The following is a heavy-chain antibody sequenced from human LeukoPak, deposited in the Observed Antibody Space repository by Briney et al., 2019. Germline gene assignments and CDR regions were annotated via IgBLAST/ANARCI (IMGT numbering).Heavy chain of an antibody. CDR1: GGTFSSYA. D-gene: IGHD3-22*01. V-gene: IGHV1-69*05. Sequence: SVKVFCKASGGTFSSYAISWVRQAPGQGLEWMGRIILIFGTANYAQKFQGRVTITTDESTSTAYMELSSLRSEDTAVYYCARERKRGYYDSSGPDDYWGQGTLVTVSS. CDR2: IILIFGTA. J-gene: IGHJ4*02. CDR3: ARERKRGYYDSSGPDDY.